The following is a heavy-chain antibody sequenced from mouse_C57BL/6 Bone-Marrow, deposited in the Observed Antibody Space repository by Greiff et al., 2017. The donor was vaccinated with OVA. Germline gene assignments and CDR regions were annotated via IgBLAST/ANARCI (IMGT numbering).Heavy chain of an antibody. CDR3: ARCGSYFDY. J-gene: IGHJ2*01. CDR2: IYPRSGNT. D-gene: IGHD1-1*02. CDR1: GYTFTSYG. V-gene: IGHV1-81*01. Sequence: QVQLKESGAELARPGASVKLSCKASGYTFTSYGISWVKQRTGQGLEWIGEIYPRSGNTYYNEQFKGKATLTADKSSSTAYMELRSLTSEDSAVYFCARCGSYFDYWGQGTTLTVSS.